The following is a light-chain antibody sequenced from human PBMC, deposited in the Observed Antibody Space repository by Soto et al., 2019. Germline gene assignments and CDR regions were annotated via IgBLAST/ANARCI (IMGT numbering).Light chain of an antibody. V-gene: IGKV3-20*01. CDR2: GAS. CDR1: QSVSSY. CDR3: QQYGSSPRT. J-gene: IGKJ3*01. Sequence: EIVLTQSPGTLSLSPGERATLSCRASQSVSSYLAWYQQKPGQAPRLLIYGASSRATGIPDRFSGSGSGTLFTLPISTLEPEDLAVYYCQQYGSSPRTFGPGTNVDIK.